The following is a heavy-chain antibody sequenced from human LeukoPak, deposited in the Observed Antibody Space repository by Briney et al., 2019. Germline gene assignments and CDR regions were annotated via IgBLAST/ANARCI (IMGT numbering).Heavy chain of an antibody. V-gene: IGHV4-4*07. Sequence: PSETLSLTCTVSGGSISSYCWSWIRQPAGKGLEWIGRIYTSGSTNYNPSLKSRVTMSVDTSKNQFSLKLSSVTAADTAVYYCAREYSHDSSGCRLADYWGQGTLVTVSS. CDR1: GGSISSYC. CDR2: IYTSGST. CDR3: AREYSHDSSGCRLADY. J-gene: IGHJ4*02. D-gene: IGHD3-22*01.